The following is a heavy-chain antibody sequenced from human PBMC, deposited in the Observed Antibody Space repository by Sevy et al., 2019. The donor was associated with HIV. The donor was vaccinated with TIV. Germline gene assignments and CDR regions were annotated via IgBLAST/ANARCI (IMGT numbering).Heavy chain of an antibody. CDR3: TRSGYYYGFDY. D-gene: IGHD3-22*01. V-gene: IGHV1-2*02. CDR1: GHTFTGYY. CDR2: INANSGGT. J-gene: IGHJ4*02. Sequence: ASVKVSCKASGHTFTGYYIHWVRQAPGQGLEWMGWINANSGGTNYAQKFQDRVTMTSDTYISTVYMDLSRLRSDDTAVYFCTRSGYYYGFDYWGQGTLVTVSS.